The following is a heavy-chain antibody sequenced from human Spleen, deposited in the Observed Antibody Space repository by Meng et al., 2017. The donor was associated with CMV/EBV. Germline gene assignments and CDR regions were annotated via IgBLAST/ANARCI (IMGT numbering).Heavy chain of an antibody. CDR2: ISSSGGTI. Sequence: GGSLRLSCAASGFTFSSYEMNWVRQAPGKGLDWVSYISSSGGTIYYADSVMGRFTISRDNAKNSLYVQMNSLRAEDTAVYYCASGLATYYFDYWGQGTLVTVSS. J-gene: IGHJ4*02. CDR3: ASGLATYYFDY. D-gene: IGHD5-12*01. CDR1: GFTFSSYE. V-gene: IGHV3-48*03.